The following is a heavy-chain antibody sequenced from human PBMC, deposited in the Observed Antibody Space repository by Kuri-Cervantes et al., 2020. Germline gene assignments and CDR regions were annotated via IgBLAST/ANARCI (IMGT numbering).Heavy chain of an antibody. J-gene: IGHJ6*03. CDR3: ARAPSIAVAGTPYYYYYYMDV. Sequence: SETLSLTCTVSGGSISSYYWNWIRQPPGKGLEWIGYIYNGGSANYNPSLKNRVTISVDTSKNQFSLKLSSVTAADTAVYYCARAPSIAVAGTPYYYYYYMDVWGKGTTVTVSS. D-gene: IGHD6-19*01. CDR2: IYNGGSA. CDR1: GGSISSYY. V-gene: IGHV4-59*01.